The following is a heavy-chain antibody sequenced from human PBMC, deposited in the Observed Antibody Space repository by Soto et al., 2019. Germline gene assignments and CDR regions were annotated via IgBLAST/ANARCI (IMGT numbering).Heavy chain of an antibody. J-gene: IGHJ4*02. CDR1: GFSFRNYG. CDR2: IIGNGDTT. V-gene: IGHV3-23*01. CDR3: AKDYDYGDSLPFDY. Sequence: EVQLLEAGGGLVQPGGSLRLSCAASGFSFRNYGMSWVRQAPGKGLEWLSAIIGNGDTTYYADSVRGRFTISRDNSKNTLDLQLNDLGAEDTAIYYCAKDYDYGDSLPFDYWGQGTLVTVSS. D-gene: IGHD4-17*01.